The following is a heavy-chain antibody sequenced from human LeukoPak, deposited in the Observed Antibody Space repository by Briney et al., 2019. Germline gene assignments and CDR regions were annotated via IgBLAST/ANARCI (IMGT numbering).Heavy chain of an antibody. CDR1: GGSISSSSYY. CDR3: ARHARSIEVVVAASSPFDY. D-gene: IGHD2-15*01. CDR2: IYYSGST. J-gene: IGHJ4*02. V-gene: IGHV4-39*01. Sequence: SETLSLTCTVSGGSISSSSYYWGWIRQPPGKGLEWIGSIYYSGSTYYNPSLKSRVTISVDTSKNQFSLKLSSVTAADTAVYYCARHARSIEVVVAASSPFDYWGQGTLVTVSS.